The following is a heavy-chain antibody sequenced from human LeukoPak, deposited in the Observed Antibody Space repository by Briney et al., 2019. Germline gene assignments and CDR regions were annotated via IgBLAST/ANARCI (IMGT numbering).Heavy chain of an antibody. CDR1: GFTFSSYA. V-gene: IGHV3-48*01. CDR2: ISSSSSTI. CDR3: ARVYHSSSGRAIDY. Sequence: GGSLRLSCAASGFTFSSYAMHWVRQAPGKGLEWVSYISSSSSTIYYADSVKGRFTISRDNAKNSLYLQMNSLRAEDTAVYYCARVYHSSSGRAIDYWGQGTLVTVSS. D-gene: IGHD6-6*01. J-gene: IGHJ4*02.